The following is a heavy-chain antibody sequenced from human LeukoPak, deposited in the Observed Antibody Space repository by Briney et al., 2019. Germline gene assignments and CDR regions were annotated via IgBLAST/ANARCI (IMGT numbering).Heavy chain of an antibody. CDR2: ISSSSSYI. Sequence: PGGSLRLSCAASGFTFSSYSMNWVRQAPGKGLEWVSSISSSSSYIYYADSVKGRFTISRDNAKNSLYLQMNSLRAEDTAVYYCARDRNPRSSDAFDIWGQGTMVTVSS. CDR3: ARDRNPRSSDAFDI. D-gene: IGHD1-14*01. V-gene: IGHV3-21*01. J-gene: IGHJ3*02. CDR1: GFTFSSYS.